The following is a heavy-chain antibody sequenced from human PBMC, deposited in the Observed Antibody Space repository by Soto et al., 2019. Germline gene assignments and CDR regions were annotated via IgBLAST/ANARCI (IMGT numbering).Heavy chain of an antibody. CDR1: GGTFSSYA. D-gene: IGHD3-22*01. Sequence: QVQLVQSGAEVKKPGSSVKVSCKASGGTFSSYAISWVRQAPGQGLEWMGGIIPIFGTANYAQKFQGRVTITADESTSTAYMELSSLRSEDTAVYYCARDLYYYDSSGYYYGAFDIWGQGTMVTVSS. CDR2: IIPIFGTA. J-gene: IGHJ3*02. V-gene: IGHV1-69*01. CDR3: ARDLYYYDSSGYYYGAFDI.